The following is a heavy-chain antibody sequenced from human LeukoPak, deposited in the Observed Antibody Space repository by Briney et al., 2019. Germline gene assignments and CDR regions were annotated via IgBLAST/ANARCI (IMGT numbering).Heavy chain of an antibody. CDR1: GGSFSGYY. Sequence: SETLSLTCAVYGGSFSGYYWSWIRQPPGKGLEWIGEINHSGSTNYNPSLKSRVTISVDTSKNQFSLKLSSVTAADTAVYYCARMRHSSGYYSYYYYYYMDVWGKGTTVTVSS. J-gene: IGHJ6*03. V-gene: IGHV4-34*01. CDR2: INHSGST. CDR3: ARMRHSSGYYSYYYYYYMDV. D-gene: IGHD3-22*01.